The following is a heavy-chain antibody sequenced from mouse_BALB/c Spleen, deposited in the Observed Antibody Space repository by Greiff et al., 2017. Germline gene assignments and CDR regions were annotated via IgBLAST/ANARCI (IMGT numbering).Heavy chain of an antibody. Sequence: QVQLKESGAELVRPGTSVKISCKASGYTFTNYWLGWVKQRPGHGLEWIGDIYPGGGYTNYNEKFKGKATLTADTSSSTAYMQLSSLTSEDSAVYFCAGDYGAWFAYWGQGTLVTVSA. CDR3: AGDYGAWFAY. D-gene: IGHD1-1*01. CDR1: GYTFTNYW. V-gene: IGHV1-63*02. CDR2: IYPGGGYT. J-gene: IGHJ3*01.